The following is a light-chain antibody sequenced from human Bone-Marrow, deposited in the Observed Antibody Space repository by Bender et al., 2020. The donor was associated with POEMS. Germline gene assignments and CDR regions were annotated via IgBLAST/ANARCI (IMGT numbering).Light chain of an antibody. J-gene: IGLJ3*02. V-gene: IGLV1-44*01. CDR2: SSH. CDR1: SSNIGAHA. Sequence: QSVLTQPPSASGTPGQRVTVSCSGGSSNIGAHAVNWYQHLPGTAPKLLIYSSHRRPSEVPDRFSGSKSGTSASLAIRGLQTEDEADYYCAAWDVGLNAVLFGGGTNVTVL. CDR3: AAWDVGLNAVL.